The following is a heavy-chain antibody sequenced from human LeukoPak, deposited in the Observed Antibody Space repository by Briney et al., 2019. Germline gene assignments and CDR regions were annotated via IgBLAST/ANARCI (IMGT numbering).Heavy chain of an antibody. CDR1: GFTVSGYS. J-gene: IGHJ3*01. Sequence: PGGSLRLSCAASGFTVSGYSMNWVRQAPGKGLEWISYISSTTSTIYYADSVKGRFTISRDNAKNSLYLQMNSLRDEDTAVYYCALLSLRIFPDVFDLWGQGTMVTVSS. D-gene: IGHD3-3*01. CDR3: ALLSLRIFPDVFDL. CDR2: ISSTTSTI. V-gene: IGHV3-48*02.